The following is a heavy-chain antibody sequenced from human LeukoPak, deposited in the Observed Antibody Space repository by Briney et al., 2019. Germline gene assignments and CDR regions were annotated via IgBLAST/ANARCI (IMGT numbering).Heavy chain of an antibody. CDR3: ARGNYYAMDV. Sequence: GGSLRLSCAASGFTFNNYGMSWVRQAPGKGLVWVSRINSDGTTTNYADSVKGRFTISRDNAKNTLFLQMNSLRAEDTAVYYCARGNYYAMDVWGQGTTVTVSS. CDR1: GFTFNNYG. V-gene: IGHV3-74*01. CDR2: INSDGTTT. J-gene: IGHJ6*02.